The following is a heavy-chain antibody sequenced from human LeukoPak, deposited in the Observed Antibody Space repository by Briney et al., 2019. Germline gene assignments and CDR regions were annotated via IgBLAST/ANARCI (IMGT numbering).Heavy chain of an antibody. CDR2: ISYDGSNK. J-gene: IGHJ5*02. Sequence: GGSLRLSCAASGFTFSSYAMHWVRQAPGKGLEWVAVISYDGSNKYYADSVKGRFTISRDNSKNTLYLQMNSLRAEDTAVYYCARGYCSGGSCSYNWFDPWGQGTLVTVSS. CDR3: ARGYCSGGSCSYNWFDP. D-gene: IGHD2-15*01. V-gene: IGHV3-30-3*01. CDR1: GFTFSSYA.